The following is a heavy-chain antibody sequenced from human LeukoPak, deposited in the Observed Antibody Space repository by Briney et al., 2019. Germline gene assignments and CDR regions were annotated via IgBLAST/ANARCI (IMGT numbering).Heavy chain of an antibody. V-gene: IGHV3-33*01. CDR2: IWYDGSNK. CDR1: GFTFSSYG. CDR3: ARVMAELRIQLWPALGY. D-gene: IGHD5-18*01. Sequence: PGGSLRLSCAASGFTFSSYGMHWVRQAPGKGLEWVAVIWYDGSNKYYADSVKGRFTISRDNSKNTLYLQMNSLRAEDTAVYYCARVMAELRIQLWPALGYWGQGTLVTVSS. J-gene: IGHJ4*02.